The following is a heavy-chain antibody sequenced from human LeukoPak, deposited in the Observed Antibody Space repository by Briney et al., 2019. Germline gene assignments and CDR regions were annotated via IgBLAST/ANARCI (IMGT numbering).Heavy chain of an antibody. Sequence: SETLSLTCTVSGGSISSSSYYWGWIRQPPGKGLEWIGSIYYSGSTYYNPSLKSRVTISVDTSKNQFSLKLSSVTAADTAVYYCARQGIAARHFDWFDPWGQGTLVTVSS. J-gene: IGHJ5*02. D-gene: IGHD6-6*01. CDR2: IYYSGST. CDR1: GGSISSSSYY. CDR3: ARQGIAARHFDWFDP. V-gene: IGHV4-39*01.